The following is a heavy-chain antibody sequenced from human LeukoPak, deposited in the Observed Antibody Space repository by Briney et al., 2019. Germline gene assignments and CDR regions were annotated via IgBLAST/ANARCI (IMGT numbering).Heavy chain of an antibody. D-gene: IGHD6-13*01. J-gene: IGHJ6*02. Sequence: KAGGSLRLSCAASGFTFSDYYMSWIRQAPGKGLEWVSYISSSGSTIYYADSVKGRFTISRDNAKNSLYLQMNSLRAEDTAVYYCARDSPDSSSWRVGYYYYGMDVWGQGTTVTVSS. CDR3: ARDSPDSSSWRVGYYYYGMDV. V-gene: IGHV3-11*01. CDR1: GFTFSDYY. CDR2: ISSSGSTI.